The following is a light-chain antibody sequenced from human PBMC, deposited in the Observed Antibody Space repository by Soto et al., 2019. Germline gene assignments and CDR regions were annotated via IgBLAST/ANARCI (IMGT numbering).Light chain of an antibody. CDR1: QGVSSSY. CDR2: GAS. V-gene: IGKV3-20*01. Sequence: EIVLTQSPGTLSLSPGERATLSCRASQGVSSSYLAWYQQKPGQAPRLLIYGASGRATGIPDRFSGSGSGTDFTLTISRLEPEDLAVYYCQPYGSLPMYTFGQGTKLEIK. J-gene: IGKJ2*01. CDR3: QPYGSLPMYT.